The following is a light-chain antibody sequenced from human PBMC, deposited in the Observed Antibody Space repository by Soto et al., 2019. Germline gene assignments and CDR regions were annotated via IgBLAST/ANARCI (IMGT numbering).Light chain of an antibody. Sequence: DIVMTQSPVSLAVTPGEPASISCRSSQSLLHRNGYNYLDWYLQKPGQSPQLLIHGATTRATGIPARFSGSGSGTEFTLTISSLQSEDFAVYYCQQYNNWPRTFGQGTKVDIK. V-gene: IGKV2-28*01. CDR1: QSLLHRNGYNY. CDR2: GAT. J-gene: IGKJ1*01. CDR3: QQYNNWPRT.